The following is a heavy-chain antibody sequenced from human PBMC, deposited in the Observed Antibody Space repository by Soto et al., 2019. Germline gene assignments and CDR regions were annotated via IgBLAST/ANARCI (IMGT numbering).Heavy chain of an antibody. CDR2: ISGSSSTT. Sequence: GGSLRLSCAASGFTFNIYSMNWVRQAPGKGLEWVSYISGSSSTTYFADSVKGRFTISRDNAKNSLYLQMNSLRAEDTAVYYCATDKLGYCSDGRCYRPGYFENWGQGTPVTVSS. V-gene: IGHV3-48*01. CDR1: GFTFNIYS. CDR3: ATDKLGYCSDGRCYRPGYFEN. D-gene: IGHD2-15*01. J-gene: IGHJ4*02.